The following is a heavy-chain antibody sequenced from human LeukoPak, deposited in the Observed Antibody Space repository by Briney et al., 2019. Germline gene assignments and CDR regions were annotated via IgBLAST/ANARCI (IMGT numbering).Heavy chain of an antibody. V-gene: IGHV3-23*01. CDR3: AKDGGGFGELPFLFDY. D-gene: IGHD3-10*01. CDR2: ISGSGGST. Sequence: GGSLRLSCAASGFTFSSYAMSWVRQAPGKGLEWVSAISGSGGSTYYADSVKGRFTISRDNFKNTLYLQMNSLRAEDTAVYYCAKDGGGFGELPFLFDYWGQGTLVTVSS. CDR1: GFTFSSYA. J-gene: IGHJ4*02.